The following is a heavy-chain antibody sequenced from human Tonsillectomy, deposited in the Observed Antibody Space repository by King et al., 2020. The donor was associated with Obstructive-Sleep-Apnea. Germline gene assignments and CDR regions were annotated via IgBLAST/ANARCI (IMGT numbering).Heavy chain of an antibody. CDR3: AKDHGYSGAQYYFDY. D-gene: IGHD6-25*01. CDR1: GFTFSNFA. CDR2: ISQDENRK. V-gene: IGHV3-30*18. J-gene: IGHJ4*02. Sequence: VQLVESGGGVVQPERSLRLSCAASGFTFSNFAMHWVRQAPGKGLEWVAVISQDENRKYYADSVKGRFTISRDSSKNTLFLQMESLRAEDTAVYYCAKDHGYSGAQYYFDYWGQGTLVTVSS.